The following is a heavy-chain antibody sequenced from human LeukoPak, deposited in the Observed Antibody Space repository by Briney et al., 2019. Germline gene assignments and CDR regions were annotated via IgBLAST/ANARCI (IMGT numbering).Heavy chain of an antibody. CDR1: GYTFTSYA. CDR3: ARDKNIVVVPAAIRVYYYGMDV. Sequence: GASVKVSCKASGYTFTSYAISWVRQAPGQGLEWMGGIIPIFGTANYAQKFQGRVTITADESTSTAYMELSSLRSEDTAVYYCARDKNIVVVPAAIRVYYYGMDVWGQGTTVTVSS. J-gene: IGHJ6*02. D-gene: IGHD2-2*02. CDR2: IIPIFGTA. V-gene: IGHV1-69*13.